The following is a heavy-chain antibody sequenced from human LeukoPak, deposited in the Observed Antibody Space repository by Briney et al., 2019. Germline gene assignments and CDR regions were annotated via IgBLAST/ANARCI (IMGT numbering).Heavy chain of an antibody. J-gene: IGHJ5*02. CDR1: GYTFTGYY. Sequence: ASVKVSCKASGYTFTGYYMHWVRQAPGQGLEWMGWINPNSGGTNYAQKFQGRVTMTRGTSISTAYMELSRLRSDDTAVYYCARDLVADPQSIGGNWFDPWGQGTLVTVSS. CDR2: INPNSGGT. V-gene: IGHV1-2*02. CDR3: ARDLVADPQSIGGNWFDP. D-gene: IGHD6-19*01.